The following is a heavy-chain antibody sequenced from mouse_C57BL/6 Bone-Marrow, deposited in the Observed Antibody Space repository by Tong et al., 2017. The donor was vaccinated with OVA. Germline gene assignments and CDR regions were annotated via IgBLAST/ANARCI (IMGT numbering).Heavy chain of an antibody. CDR2: IYPGDGDT. J-gene: IGHJ2*01. Sequence: VQLQESGTELVKPGASVKLSCKASGYTFTSYWMQWVKQRPGQGLEWIGAIYPGDGDTRYTQKFKGKATLTADKSSSTAYMQLSSLTSEDSAVYYCTRSRLYYGSDYWGQGTTLTVSS. CDR3: TRSRLYYGSDY. CDR1: GYTFTSYW. D-gene: IGHD1-1*01. V-gene: IGHV1-87*01.